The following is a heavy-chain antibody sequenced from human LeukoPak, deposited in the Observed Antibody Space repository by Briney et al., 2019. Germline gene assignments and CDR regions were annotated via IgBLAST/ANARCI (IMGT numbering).Heavy chain of an antibody. V-gene: IGHV3-30*02. J-gene: IGHJ3*01. CDR2: IQYNGNNK. CDR1: GFTFSTYG. CDR3: SREGSEGSVVVPTTTAFDL. D-gene: IGHD2-2*01. Sequence: PGGSLRLSCAASGFTFSTYGMHWVRQAPGKGLEWVAFIQYNGNNKYYADSVKGRFTISRDNSRNTLYLQMTSLRAEDTAVYYCSREGSEGSVVVPTTTAFDLWGQGTMVTVSS.